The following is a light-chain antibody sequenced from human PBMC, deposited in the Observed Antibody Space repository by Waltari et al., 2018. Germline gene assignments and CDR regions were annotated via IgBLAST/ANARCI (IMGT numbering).Light chain of an antibody. CDR2: VAS. V-gene: IGKV1-39*01. J-gene: IGKJ2*01. CDR1: QNISTS. CDR3: QQSYNTAYT. Sequence: IQMTQSPSSLSASVGDRVTITCRASQNISTSLNWYQQIPGKATKLLIYVASTLQSGVPSRFSGSGSGTDFSLTISSLQPEDFATYYCQQSYNTAYTFGQGTKLEIK.